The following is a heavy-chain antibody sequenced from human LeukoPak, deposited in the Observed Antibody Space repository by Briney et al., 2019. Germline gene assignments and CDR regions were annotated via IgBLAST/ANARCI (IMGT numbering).Heavy chain of an antibody. CDR1: GFTFSSYE. CDR2: VKSDGSDT. D-gene: IGHD2/OR15-2a*01. V-gene: IGHV3-23*01. CDR3: AKEKVQFTPFRGLDY. J-gene: IGHJ4*02. Sequence: PGGSLRLPCAASGFTFSSYEMNWVRQAPGKGLEWVSSVKSDGSDTYYADSVKGRFTISRDNSGNTLYLQMDSLRAEDTAVYYCAKEKVQFTPFRGLDYWGLGTMVTVSS.